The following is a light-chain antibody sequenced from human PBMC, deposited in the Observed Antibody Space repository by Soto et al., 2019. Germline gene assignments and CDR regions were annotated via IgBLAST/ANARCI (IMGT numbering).Light chain of an antibody. CDR2: DAS. CDR3: QQYNSYSGT. V-gene: IGKV1-5*01. J-gene: IGKJ1*01. CDR1: QSISSW. Sequence: DIQMTQSPSTLSASVGDRDTITCRASQSISSWLAWYQQKPGKAPKLLIYDASSLESGVPSRFSGSGSGTEFTLTIRSLQPDDFATDYCQQYNSYSGTFGQGTKVDIK.